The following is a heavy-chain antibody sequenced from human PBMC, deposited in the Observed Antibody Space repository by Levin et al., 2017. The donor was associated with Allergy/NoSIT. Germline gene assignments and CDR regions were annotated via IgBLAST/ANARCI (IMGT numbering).Heavy chain of an antibody. D-gene: IGHD2-2*01. V-gene: IGHV4-34*01. J-gene: IGHJ6*02. Sequence: SQTLSLTCAVYGGSFSGYYWSWIRQPPGKGLEWIGEINHSGSTNYNPSLKSRVTISVDTSKNQFSLKLSSVTAADTAVYYCARGRRQLLPKYYYGMDVWGQGTTVTVSS. CDR2: INHSGST. CDR3: ARGRRQLLPKYYYGMDV. CDR1: GGSFSGYY.